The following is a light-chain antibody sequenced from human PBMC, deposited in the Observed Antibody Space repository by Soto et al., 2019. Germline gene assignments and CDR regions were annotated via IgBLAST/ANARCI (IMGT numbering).Light chain of an antibody. V-gene: IGLV2-23*03. Sequence: QSALTQPASVSGSPGQSITISCTGTSSDVGNYNLVSWYQQHPGKAPKLMIYEGSKRPSGVSNRFSDSKSGNTASLTISGLQAEDEADYYCCSYAGSNTFVFGAGTKSPS. CDR3: CSYAGSNTFV. CDR2: EGS. CDR1: SSDVGNYNL. J-gene: IGLJ1*01.